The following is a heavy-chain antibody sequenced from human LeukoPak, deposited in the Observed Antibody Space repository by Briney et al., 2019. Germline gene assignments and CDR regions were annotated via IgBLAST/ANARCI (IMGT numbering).Heavy chain of an antibody. Sequence: ASVKVSCKASGYTFTDYYMHWVRQAPGQGLEWMGWISTSSGGTNYAQKFQGRVTMTRDTSTGTAYMELSRLRSDVTAMYYCARDVLTTFGYFSAADDFWGQGTLVTVSS. CDR3: ARDVLTTFGYFSAADDF. V-gene: IGHV1-2*02. J-gene: IGHJ4*02. CDR1: GYTFTDYY. D-gene: IGHD3-10*02. CDR2: ISTSSGGT.